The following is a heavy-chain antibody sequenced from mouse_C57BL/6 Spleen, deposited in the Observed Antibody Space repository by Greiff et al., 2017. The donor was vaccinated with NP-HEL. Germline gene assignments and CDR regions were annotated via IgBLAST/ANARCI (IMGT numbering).Heavy chain of an antibody. CDR2: IDLEDGDT. J-gene: IGHJ3*01. V-gene: IGHV14-1*01. Sequence: EVQLQQSGAELVRPGASVKLSCTASGFNIKDYYMHWVKQRPEQGLERIGRIDLEDGDTEYAPKFQGKATMTAVTSSNPAYLQLSSLTSEDTAVFYCTTSYSNLCGVFAYWSQLTLVTVAA. CDR1: GFNIKDYY. CDR3: TTSYSNLCGVFAY. D-gene: IGHD2-5*01.